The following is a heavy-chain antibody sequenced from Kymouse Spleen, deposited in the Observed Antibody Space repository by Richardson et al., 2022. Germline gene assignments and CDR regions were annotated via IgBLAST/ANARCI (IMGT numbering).Heavy chain of an antibody. J-gene: IGHJ4*02. D-gene: IGHD6-19*01. CDR2: INHSGST. V-gene: IGHV4-34*01. CDR1: GGSFSGYY. CDR3: AREAVAGTDY. Sequence: QVQLQQWGAGLLKPSETLSLTCAVYGGSFSGYYWSWIRQPPGKGLEWIGEINHSGSTNYNPSLKSRVTISVDTSKNQFSLKLSSVTAADTAVYYCAREAVAGTDYWGQGTLVTVSS.